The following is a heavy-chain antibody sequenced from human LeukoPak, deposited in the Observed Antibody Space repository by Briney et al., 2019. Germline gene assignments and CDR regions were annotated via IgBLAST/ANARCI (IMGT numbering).Heavy chain of an antibody. CDR3: ARGGRSSSWIDNYYYYYMDV. V-gene: IGHV1-46*01. J-gene: IGHJ6*03. CDR1: GYTFTSYY. D-gene: IGHD6-13*01. CDR2: INPSGGST. Sequence: ASVKDSCKASGYTFTSYYMHWVRQAPGQGLEWMGIINPSGGSTSYAQKFQGRVTITRNTSISTAYMELSSLRSEDTAVYYCARGGRSSSWIDNYYYYYMDVWGKGTTVTVSS.